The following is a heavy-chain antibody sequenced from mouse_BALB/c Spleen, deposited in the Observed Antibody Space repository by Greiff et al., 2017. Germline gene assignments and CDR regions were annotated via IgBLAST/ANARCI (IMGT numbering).Heavy chain of an antibody. V-gene: IGHV1S81*02. Sequence: QLQQPGAELVKPGASVKLSCKASGYTFTSYYMYWVKQRPGQGLEWIGGINPSNGGTNFNEKFKSKATLTVDKSSSTAYMQLSSLTSEDSAVYYCTRDYYGSSPLDYWGQGTTLTVSS. CDR1: GYTFTSYY. CDR3: TRDYYGSSPLDY. J-gene: IGHJ2*01. D-gene: IGHD1-1*01. CDR2: INPSNGGT.